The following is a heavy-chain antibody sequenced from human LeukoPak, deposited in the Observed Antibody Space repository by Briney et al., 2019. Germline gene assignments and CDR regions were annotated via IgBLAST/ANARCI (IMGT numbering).Heavy chain of an antibody. J-gene: IGHJ5*02. CDR1: GYTFTSYG. CDR2: ISAYNGNT. V-gene: IGHV1-18*01. D-gene: IGHD3-22*01. Sequence: ASVKVSCKASGYTFTSYGISWVRQAPGQGLEWMGWISAYNGNTNYAQKLQGRVTMTTDTSTSTAYMELRSLRSDDTAVYYCARDERVLQYYYDSSGYPGHAGFDPWGQGTLVTVSS. CDR3: ARDERVLQYYYDSSGYPGHAGFDP.